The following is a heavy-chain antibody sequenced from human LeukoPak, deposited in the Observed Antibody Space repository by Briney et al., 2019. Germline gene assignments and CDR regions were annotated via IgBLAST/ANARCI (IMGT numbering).Heavy chain of an antibody. J-gene: IGHJ4*02. V-gene: IGHV3-21*01. CDR3: ARKGRVAAAGTDFDY. D-gene: IGHD6-13*01. Sequence: PGGSLRLSCAASGFTFSSYSMNWVRQAPGKGLEWVSSISSSSYIYYADSVKGRFTISRDNAKNSLYLQMNSLRAEDTAVYYCARKGRVAAAGTDFDYWGQGTLVTVSS. CDR1: GFTFSSYS. CDR2: ISSSSYI.